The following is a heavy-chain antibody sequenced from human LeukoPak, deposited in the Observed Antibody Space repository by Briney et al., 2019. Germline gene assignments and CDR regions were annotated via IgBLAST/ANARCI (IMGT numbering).Heavy chain of an antibody. J-gene: IGHJ6*03. D-gene: IGHD3-10*01. CDR2: INHSGST. V-gene: IGHV4-34*01. CDR1: GGYFSGYY. CDR3: ARVDRGVILYYYYMDV. Sequence: SETLSLTCPHHGGYFSGYYWCRVRQPPWKGLAEIGVINHSGSTNYNPSLKSRVTISVDTSKNQFSLKLSSVTAADTAVYYCARVDRGVILYYYYMDVWGKGTTVTVSS.